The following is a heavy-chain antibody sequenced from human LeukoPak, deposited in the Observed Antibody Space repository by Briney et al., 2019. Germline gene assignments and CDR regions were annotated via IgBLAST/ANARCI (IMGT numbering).Heavy chain of an antibody. CDR1: GYTFTSYG. J-gene: IGHJ4*02. CDR3: ARDGYYDSSGYPYFDY. V-gene: IGHV1-18*01. D-gene: IGHD3-22*01. CDR2: ISAYNGNT. Sequence: GASVKVSCKASGYTFTSYGISWVRQAPGQGLEWMGWISAYNGNTNYAQKLQGRVTMTTDTSTSTAYMELRSLRSDDTAVYYCARDGYYDSSGYPYFDYWGQGTLVTVSS.